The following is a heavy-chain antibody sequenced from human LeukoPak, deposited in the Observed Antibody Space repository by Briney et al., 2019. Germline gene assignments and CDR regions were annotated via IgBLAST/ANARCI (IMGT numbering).Heavy chain of an antibody. CDR1: GYAFTEYA. D-gene: IGHD6-13*01. CDR2: IIPIFGTA. CDR3: ARGGGYSSSWYLFDY. V-gene: IGHV1-69*13. Sequence: GASVKVSCKASGYAFTEYAMNWVRQAPGQGLEWMGGIIPIFGTANYAQKFQGRVTITADESTSTAYMELSSLRSEDTAVYYCARGGGYSSSWYLFDYWGQGTLVTVSS. J-gene: IGHJ4*02.